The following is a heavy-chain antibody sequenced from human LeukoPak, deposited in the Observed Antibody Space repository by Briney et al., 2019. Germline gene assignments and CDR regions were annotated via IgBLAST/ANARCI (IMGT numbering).Heavy chain of an antibody. D-gene: IGHD3-16*01. Sequence: SGGSLRLSCAASGFTFSSHAMSWVRQAPGKGLEWVSTINYSGGSTYYADSVKGRFTISRDNSKNTLYLQMNSLRAEDTAVYYCANSLTNWFDPWGQGTLVTVSS. J-gene: IGHJ5*02. V-gene: IGHV3-23*01. CDR3: ANSLTNWFDP. CDR1: GFTFSSHA. CDR2: INYSGGST.